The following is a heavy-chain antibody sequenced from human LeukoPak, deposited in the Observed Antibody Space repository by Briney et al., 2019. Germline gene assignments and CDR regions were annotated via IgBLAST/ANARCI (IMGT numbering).Heavy chain of an antibody. V-gene: IGHV3-7*03. D-gene: IGHD6-19*01. CDR3: VKDSGWFHFDS. J-gene: IGHJ4*02. CDR2: IKEDGSSQ. Sequence: GGSLRLSCVASGFTFSHSWMTWVRQAPGKGLEWVGHIKEDGSSQNYADSVKGRFTISRDNAKSSLHLQMNGLRAEGTAMYYCVKDSGWFHFDSWGQGTLVTVSS. CDR1: GFTFSHSW.